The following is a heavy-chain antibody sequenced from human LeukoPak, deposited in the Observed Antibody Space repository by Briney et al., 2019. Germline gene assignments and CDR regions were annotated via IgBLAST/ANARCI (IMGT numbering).Heavy chain of an antibody. Sequence: GASVKVSCKASGYTFTSYDINWVRQATGQGLEWMGCINANSGNTGYAQKFQGRVTMTRNTSISTAYMELSSLRSEDTAVYYCARAMRITMIVVVLYYMDVWGKGTTVTVSS. D-gene: IGHD3-22*01. CDR3: ARAMRITMIVVVLYYMDV. V-gene: IGHV1-8*01. J-gene: IGHJ6*03. CDR2: INANSGNT. CDR1: GYTFTSYD.